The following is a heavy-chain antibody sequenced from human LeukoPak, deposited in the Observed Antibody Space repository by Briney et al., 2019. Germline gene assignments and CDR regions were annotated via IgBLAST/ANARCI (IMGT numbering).Heavy chain of an antibody. V-gene: IGHV3-49*04. D-gene: IGHD3-22*01. CDR1: GFTFGDYA. J-gene: IGHJ3*02. CDR2: IRSKAYGGTT. CDR3: TRCDDSSGSDAFDI. Sequence: GGSLSLSCTASGFTFGDYAMSWVRQAPGKGREWVGFIRSKAYGGTTEYAASVKGRFTISRDDSKSIAYLQMNSLKTEDTAVYYCTRCDDSSGSDAFDIWGQGTMVTVSS.